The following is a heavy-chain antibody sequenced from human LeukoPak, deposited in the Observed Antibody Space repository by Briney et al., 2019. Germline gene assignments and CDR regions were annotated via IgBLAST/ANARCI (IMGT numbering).Heavy chain of an antibody. CDR2: TSGSGGST. CDR3: AKFRDPRNYSYDPSYYYGMDV. D-gene: IGHD5-18*01. J-gene: IGHJ6*02. Sequence: GGSLRLACPASGFTFSSYAMSWVRQAPGKWREWVSATSGSGGSTYYADSGKGRFTISRANSKNTLYLQMNSLRAEATAVSYCAKFRDPRNYSYDPSYYYGMDVWGQGTTVTVSS. CDR1: GFTFSSYA. V-gene: IGHV3-23*01.